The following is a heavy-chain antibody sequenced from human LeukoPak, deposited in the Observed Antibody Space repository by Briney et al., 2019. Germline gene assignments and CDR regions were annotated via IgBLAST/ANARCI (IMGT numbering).Heavy chain of an antibody. CDR1: GGSISSGSYY. CDR2: IYTSGST. V-gene: IGHV4-61*02. Sequence: SETLSLTCTVSGGSISSGSYYWSWIRQPAGKGLEWIGRIYTSGSTNYNPSLKSRVTISVDTSKNQFSLKLSSVTAADTAVYYCARESRNWNYGYFDYWGQGTLFTVSS. D-gene: IGHD1-7*01. J-gene: IGHJ4*01. CDR3: ARESRNWNYGYFDY.